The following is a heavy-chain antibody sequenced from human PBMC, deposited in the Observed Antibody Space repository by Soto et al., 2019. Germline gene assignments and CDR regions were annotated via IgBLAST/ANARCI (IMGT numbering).Heavy chain of an antibody. J-gene: IGHJ4*02. CDR2: FNPSDGTT. CDR1: GYTFTNYC. CDR3: ARVNWNNVPVGFDY. V-gene: IGHV1-46*01. D-gene: IGHD1-1*01. Sequence: QVQLVQSGAEVTKPGASVKVSCRTSGYTFTNYCMHWVRQAAGQGLVWMGRFNPSDGTTIYAQMFQGRVTMTRDTSTSTVYMELSSLRSEDTAVEYCARVNWNNVPVGFDYWGQGTLVTVSS.